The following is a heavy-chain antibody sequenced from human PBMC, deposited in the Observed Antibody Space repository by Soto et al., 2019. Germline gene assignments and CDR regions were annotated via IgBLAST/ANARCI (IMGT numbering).Heavy chain of an antibody. J-gene: IGHJ6*02. CDR3: ARSNKQHHENYYYYYLMAV. V-gene: IGHV5-51*01. CDR1: GYSFTSYW. CDR2: IYPGDSDT. Sequence: GESLKISCKGSGYSFTSYWIGWVRQMPGKGLEWMGIIYPGDSDTRYSPSFQGQVTISADKSISTAYLQWSSLKASDTAMYYCARSNKQHHENYYYYYLMAVWAQGTTVTGSS. D-gene: IGHD6-13*01.